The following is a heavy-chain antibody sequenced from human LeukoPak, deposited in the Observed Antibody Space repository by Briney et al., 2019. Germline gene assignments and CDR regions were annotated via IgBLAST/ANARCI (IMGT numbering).Heavy chain of an antibody. V-gene: IGHV5-51*01. D-gene: IGHD6-13*01. J-gene: IGHJ6*02. CDR3: ARRGTAAGYYYSGMDV. Sequence: GESLKIPCKASGYSFNNHCIGWVRQMPGKGLEWMGIIYPGESDTRYSPSFQGQVTISADKSISAAYLQWSSLKASDTAMYYCARRGTAAGYYYSGMDVWGQGTTVTVSS. CDR2: IYPGESDT. CDR1: GYSFNNHC.